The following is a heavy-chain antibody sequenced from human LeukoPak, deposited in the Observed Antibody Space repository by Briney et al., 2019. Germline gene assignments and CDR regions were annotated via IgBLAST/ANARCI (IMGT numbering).Heavy chain of an antibody. CDR2: IYHSGST. V-gene: IGHV4-38-2*01. J-gene: IGHJ4*02. D-gene: IGHD4-23*01. CDR1: GYSISSGYY. Sequence: PSDTLSLTCAVSGYSISSGYYWGWIRQPPGKGLAWIGSIYHSGSTYYNPSLKSRVTISVDTSKNQFSLKLSSVTAADTAVYYCARAYGGNLQFDYWGQGTLVTVSS. CDR3: ARAYGGNLQFDY.